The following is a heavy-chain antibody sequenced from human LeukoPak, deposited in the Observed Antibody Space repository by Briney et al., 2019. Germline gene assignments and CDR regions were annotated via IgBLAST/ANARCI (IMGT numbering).Heavy chain of an antibody. J-gene: IGHJ5*02. Sequence: GGSLRLSCAASGFTFSSYAMHWVRQAPGKGLEGVAVISYDGSNKYYADSVKGRFPISRDNSKNTLYLQMNRLTAEDTAVYYCAREREKAQLAAWFDPWGQGTLVTVSS. CDR2: ISYDGSNK. CDR1: GFTFSSYA. D-gene: IGHD6-6*01. V-gene: IGHV3-30*04. CDR3: AREREKAQLAAWFDP.